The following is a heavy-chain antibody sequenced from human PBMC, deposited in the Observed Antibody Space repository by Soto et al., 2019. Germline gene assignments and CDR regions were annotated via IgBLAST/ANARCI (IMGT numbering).Heavy chain of an antibody. D-gene: IGHD5-18*01. Sequence: PSETLSLTCAVYGGSFSGYYWSWIRQPPGKGLEWIGEINHSGSTNYNPSLKSRVTISVDTSKNQFSLKLSSVTAADTAVYYCARVGIGYSYGLFDYWGQGTLVTRLL. CDR2: INHSGST. J-gene: IGHJ4*02. V-gene: IGHV4-34*01. CDR3: ARVGIGYSYGLFDY. CDR1: GGSFSGYY.